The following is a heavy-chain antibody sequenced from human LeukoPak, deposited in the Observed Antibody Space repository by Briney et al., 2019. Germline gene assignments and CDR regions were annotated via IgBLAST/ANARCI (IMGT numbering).Heavy chain of an antibody. CDR2: ISGSASST. D-gene: IGHD3-10*01. CDR1: GFTFSNYA. J-gene: IGHJ5*01. V-gene: IGHV3-23*01. CDR3: VKDGISMARGVNLEWFDS. Sequence: PGGSLRLSCAASGFTFSNYAMSWVRQAPGKGLEWVSAISGSASSTYYADSVKGRFTISRDNSKNTLYLQLNSLKAEDTAVYHCVKDGISMARGVNLEWFDSWGQGTLVTVSS.